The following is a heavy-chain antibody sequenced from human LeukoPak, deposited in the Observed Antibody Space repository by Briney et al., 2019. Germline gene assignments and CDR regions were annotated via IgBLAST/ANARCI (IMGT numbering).Heavy chain of an antibody. CDR2: INPSGGST. CDR1: GHTFTSYY. Sequence: GASVKVSCKASGHTFTSYYMHWVRQAPGQGLEWMGIINPSGGSTSYAQKFQGRVTMTRDTSTSTVYMELSSLRSEDTAVYYCASAYCGGDCYSPEEEYYYYGMDVWGKGTTVTVSS. J-gene: IGHJ6*04. V-gene: IGHV1-46*01. D-gene: IGHD2-21*02. CDR3: ASAYCGGDCYSPEEEYYYYGMDV.